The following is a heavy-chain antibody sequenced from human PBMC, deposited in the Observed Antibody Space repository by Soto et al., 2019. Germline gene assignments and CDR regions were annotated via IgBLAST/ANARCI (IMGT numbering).Heavy chain of an antibody. CDR2: IYYSGNT. CDR1: GGSISSGGYY. Sequence: QVQLQESGPGLVKPSQTLSLTCTVSGGSISSGGYYWSWIRQHPGKGLEWIGYIYYSGNTYYNPSLKRRVTLSVGASNNQFSLELTSVTAADTAVYYCARSVFPWGQGTLVTVSS. V-gene: IGHV4-31*03. CDR3: ARSVFP. J-gene: IGHJ5*02.